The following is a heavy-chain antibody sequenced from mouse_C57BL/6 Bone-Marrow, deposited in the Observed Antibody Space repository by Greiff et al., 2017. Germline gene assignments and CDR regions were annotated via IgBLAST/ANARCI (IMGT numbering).Heavy chain of an antibody. V-gene: IGHV1-59*01. CDR3: ARRSWAPFDY. CDR1: GYTFTSYW. J-gene: IGHJ2*01. CDR2: IDPSDSYT. D-gene: IGHD4-1*01. Sequence: QVQLQQPGAELVRPGTSVKLSCKASGYTFTSYWMHWVKQRPGQGLEWIGVIDPSDSYTNYNQKFKGKATLTVDTSSSTAYMQLSSLTSEDSAVYYCARRSWAPFDYWGQGTTLTVSS.